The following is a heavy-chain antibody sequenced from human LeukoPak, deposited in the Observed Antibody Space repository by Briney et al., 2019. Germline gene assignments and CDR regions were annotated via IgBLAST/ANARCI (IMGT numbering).Heavy chain of an antibody. Sequence: PSGTLSLTCAVSGGSISSSNWWSWVRQPPGKGLEWIGEIYHSGSTNYNPSLKSRVTISVDKSKNQFSLKLSSVTAADTAVYYCATANYDSSGYYFGYWGQGTLVTVSS. J-gene: IGHJ4*02. V-gene: IGHV4-4*02. CDR3: ATANYDSSGYYFGY. CDR2: IYHSGST. CDR1: GGSISSSNW. D-gene: IGHD3-22*01.